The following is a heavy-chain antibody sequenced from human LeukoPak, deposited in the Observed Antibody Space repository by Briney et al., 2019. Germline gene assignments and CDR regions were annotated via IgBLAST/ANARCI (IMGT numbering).Heavy chain of an antibody. CDR2: IYYSGST. CDR1: GGSISSYY. V-gene: IGHV4-59*01. Sequence: SETLSLPCTVSGGSISSYYWSWIRPPPGKGLEWIGYIYYSGSTNYNPSLKSRVTISVDTSKNQFSLKLSSVTAADTAVYYCARSYYDILTGAWPFDYWGQGTLVTVSS. CDR3: ARSYYDILTGAWPFDY. J-gene: IGHJ4*02. D-gene: IGHD3-9*01.